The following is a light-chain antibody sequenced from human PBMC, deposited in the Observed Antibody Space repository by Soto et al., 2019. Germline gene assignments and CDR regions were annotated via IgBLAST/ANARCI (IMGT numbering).Light chain of an antibody. CDR3: MQTLQTPT. CDR1: QSLLHSNGYNY. J-gene: IGKJ3*01. Sequence: DIVMTQSPLSLPVTPGEPASISCRSSQSLLHSNGYNYLDWYLQKPGQSPQLLIYLVSHRASGAPDRFSGSGSGTDFILKISRVEAEDVGVYYCMQTLQTPTFGPGTKVDIK. V-gene: IGKV2-28*01. CDR2: LVS.